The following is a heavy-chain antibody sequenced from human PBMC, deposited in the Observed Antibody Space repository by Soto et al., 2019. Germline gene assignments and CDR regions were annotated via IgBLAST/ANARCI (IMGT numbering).Heavy chain of an antibody. J-gene: IGHJ5*02. Sequence: GASVKVSCKASGGTFSSYAIRWVRQAPGQGLEWMGGIIPIFGTANYAQKFQGRVTITADKSTSTAYMELSSLRSEDTAVYYCASSYPPITTSAWFDPWGQGTMVTVYS. CDR2: IIPIFGTA. CDR3: ASSYPPITTSAWFDP. D-gene: IGHD3-22*01. CDR1: GGTFSSYA. V-gene: IGHV1-69*06.